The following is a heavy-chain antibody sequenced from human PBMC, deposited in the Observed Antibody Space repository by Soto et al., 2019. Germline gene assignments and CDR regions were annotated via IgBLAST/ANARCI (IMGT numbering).Heavy chain of an antibody. Sequence: GGSLRLSCTASGFTFDDYAIHWVRQSPGKGLEWVSGISWNSGTKAYADSVKGRFTISRENASKSLYLQMTSLRADDTALYYCAKDYSGVVGVGSYMDVWGKGTTVTVSS. V-gene: IGHV3-9*01. J-gene: IGHJ6*03. D-gene: IGHD2-21*01. CDR2: ISWNSGTK. CDR1: GFTFDDYA. CDR3: AKDYSGVVGVGSYMDV.